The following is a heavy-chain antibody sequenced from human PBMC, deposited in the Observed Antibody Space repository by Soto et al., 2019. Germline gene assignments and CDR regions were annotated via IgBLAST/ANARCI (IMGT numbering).Heavy chain of an antibody. CDR2: INHSGST. J-gene: IGHJ6*02. CDR1: GGSFSGYY. Sequence: SETLSLTCAVYGGSFSGYYWSWIRQPPGKGLEWIGEINHSGSTNYNPSLKSRVTISVDTSKNQFSLKLSSVTAADTAVYYCARMGYYDILTGLPSYYYYYGMDVWGQGTTVTVSS. D-gene: IGHD3-9*01. V-gene: IGHV4-34*01. CDR3: ARMGYYDILTGLPSYYYYYGMDV.